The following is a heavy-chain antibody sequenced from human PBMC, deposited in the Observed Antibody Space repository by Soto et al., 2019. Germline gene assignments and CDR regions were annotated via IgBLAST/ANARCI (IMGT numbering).Heavy chain of an antibody. D-gene: IGHD6-19*01. V-gene: IGHV3-9*01. Sequence: EVQLVESGGGLVQPGRSLRLSCAASGFTFDDYAMHWVRQAPGKGLEWVSGISWHSGSIGYADSVKGRFTISRDNANNSLYLQMNSLRAEDTALYYCAKDRGLVLSFYFDYWGQGTLVTVSS. CDR2: ISWHSGSI. CDR1: GFTFDDYA. CDR3: AKDRGLVLSFYFDY. J-gene: IGHJ4*02.